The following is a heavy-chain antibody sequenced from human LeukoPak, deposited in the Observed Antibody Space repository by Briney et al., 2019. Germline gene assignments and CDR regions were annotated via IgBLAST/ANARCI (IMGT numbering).Heavy chain of an antibody. CDR2: ISSSSYI. V-gene: IGHV3-21*01. D-gene: IGHD1-1*01. J-gene: IGHJ4*02. CDR3: ARGGLERRGFDY. CDR1: GFTFSSYS. Sequence: GGSLRLSCAASGFTFSSYSMNWVRQAPGKGLEWVSSISSSSYIYYADSVKGRFTISRDNAKNSLYLQMNSLRAEDTAVYYCARGGLERRGFDYWGQGTLVTVSS.